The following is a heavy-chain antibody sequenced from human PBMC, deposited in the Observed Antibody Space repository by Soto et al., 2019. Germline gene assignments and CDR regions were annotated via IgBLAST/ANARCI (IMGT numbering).Heavy chain of an antibody. CDR2: ISTYSGDT. J-gene: IGHJ4*02. CDR3: AKKVNSGPGSQYFDY. V-gene: IGHV1-18*01. Sequence: ASVKVSCKASGYTFFTYDISWVRQAPGQGLEWMGWISTYSGDTKYAQKFQGRVTMTTDTSTTTAYLELRSLRSDDTAIYYCAKKVNSGPGSQYFDYWGQGTLVTVSS. CDR1: GYTFFTYD. D-gene: IGHD3-10*01.